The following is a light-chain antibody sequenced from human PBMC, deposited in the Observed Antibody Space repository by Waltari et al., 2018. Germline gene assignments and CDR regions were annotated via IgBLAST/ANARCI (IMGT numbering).Light chain of an antibody. V-gene: IGLV7-46*01. CDR3: LLSYNDAYWV. Sequence: QAVVTQEPSLTVSPGGTVTPPCGSSPRSVPSGPLPYGFHPKPGQPPRTPIYDTTNKHSWTPARFSGSLLGGKAALTLSGAQSGDEADYYCLLSYNDAYWVFGGGTKLTVL. CDR2: DTT. CDR1: PRSVPSGPL. J-gene: IGLJ3*02.